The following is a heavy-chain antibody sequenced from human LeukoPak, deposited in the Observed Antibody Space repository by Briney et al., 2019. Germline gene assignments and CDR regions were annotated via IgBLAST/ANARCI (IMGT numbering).Heavy chain of an antibody. Sequence: GGSLRLSCAASGFTVSSNYMSWVRQAPGKGLEWVSVIYSGGSTYYADSVKGRFTISRDNSKNTLYLQMNSLRAEDTAVYYCASDNGFGEFSFDYWGQGTLVTVSS. D-gene: IGHD3-10*01. V-gene: IGHV3-66*01. CDR3: ASDNGFGEFSFDY. CDR1: GFTVSSNY. J-gene: IGHJ4*02. CDR2: IYSGGST.